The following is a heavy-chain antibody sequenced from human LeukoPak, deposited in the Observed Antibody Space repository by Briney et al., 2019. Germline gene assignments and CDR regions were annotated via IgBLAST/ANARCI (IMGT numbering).Heavy chain of an antibody. CDR1: GFTFSSHS. V-gene: IGHV3-30*03. D-gene: IGHD3-3*01. Sequence: PGGSLRLSCAASGFTFSSHSMNWVRQAPGKGLEWVAVISYDGSNKYYADSVKGRFTISRDNSKNTLYLQMNSLRAEDTAVYYCARSRSGYLDYWGQGTLVTVSS. J-gene: IGHJ4*02. CDR3: ARSRSGYLDY. CDR2: ISYDGSNK.